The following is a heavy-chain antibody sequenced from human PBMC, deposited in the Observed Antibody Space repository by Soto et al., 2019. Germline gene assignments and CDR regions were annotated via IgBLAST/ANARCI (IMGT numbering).Heavy chain of an antibody. D-gene: IGHD1-1*01. CDR2: ISAHNGNT. CDR3: ARGRYGDY. V-gene: IGHV1-18*01. CDR1: GYIFTSYG. Sequence: QVHLVQSGAEVKKPGASVKVSCNASGYIFTSYGITWVRQAPGQGLEWMGWISAHNGNTDYAQKLQGRVIVTRDTSTSTAYMELRSLRSDDTAVYYCARGRYGDYWGQGALVTVSS. J-gene: IGHJ4*02.